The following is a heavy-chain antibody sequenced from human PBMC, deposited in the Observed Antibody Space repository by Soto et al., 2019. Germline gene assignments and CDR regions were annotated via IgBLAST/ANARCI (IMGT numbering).Heavy chain of an antibody. CDR2: ISSSSSYI. Sequence: EVQLVESGGGLVKPGGSLRLSCAASGFTFSSYSMNWVRQAPGKGLEWVSSISSSSSYIYYADSVKGRFTISRDNAKNSLYLQMNRLRGEETAGYYRAGEGGIGGGPNPWFGPWGQGTLVNVSS. V-gene: IGHV3-21*01. CDR3: AGEGGIGGGPNPWFGP. CDR1: GFTFSSYS. J-gene: IGHJ5*01. D-gene: IGHD1-26*01.